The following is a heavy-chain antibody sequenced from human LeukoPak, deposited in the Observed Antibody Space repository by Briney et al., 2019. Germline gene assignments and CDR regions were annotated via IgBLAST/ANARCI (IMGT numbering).Heavy chain of an antibody. Sequence: GGSLRLSCAASGFTFSSYAMHWVRQAPGKGLEWVAVISYDGSNKYYADSVKGRFTISRDNSKNTLYLQMNSLRAEDTAVYYCARDRGIQLWPRPPFDPWGQGTLVTVSS. CDR3: ARDRGIQLWPRPPFDP. V-gene: IGHV3-30*04. CDR1: GFTFSSYA. CDR2: ISYDGSNK. J-gene: IGHJ5*02. D-gene: IGHD5-18*01.